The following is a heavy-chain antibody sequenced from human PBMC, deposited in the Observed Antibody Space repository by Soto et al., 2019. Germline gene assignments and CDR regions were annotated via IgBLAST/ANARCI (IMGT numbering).Heavy chain of an antibody. J-gene: IGHJ6*02. CDR1: GGTFSSYA. CDR3: ARRYYDFWSGYYGVSYGMDV. Sequence: EASVKVSFKASGGTFSSYAISWVRQAPGQGLEWMGGIIPIFGTANYAQKFQGRVTITADESTSTAYMELSSLRSEDTAVYYCARRYYDFWSGYYGVSYGMDVWGQGTTVTVSS. CDR2: IIPIFGTA. D-gene: IGHD3-3*01. V-gene: IGHV1-69*13.